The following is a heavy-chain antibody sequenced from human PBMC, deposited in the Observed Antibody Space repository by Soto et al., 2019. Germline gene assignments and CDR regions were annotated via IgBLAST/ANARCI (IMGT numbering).Heavy chain of an antibody. CDR3: ARATYYYDSSGYYHGDWVDP. Sequence: QVQLVQSGAEVKKPGASVKVSCKASGYTFASYAMHWVRQAPGQRLEWMGWINAGNHNTQYSQKFQGRVTITRDTSASTAYRELSGLRSEDTAVYYCARATYYYDSSGYYHGDWVDPWGQGTLVTVSS. V-gene: IGHV1-3*01. J-gene: IGHJ5*02. CDR2: INAGNHNT. D-gene: IGHD3-22*01. CDR1: GYTFASYA.